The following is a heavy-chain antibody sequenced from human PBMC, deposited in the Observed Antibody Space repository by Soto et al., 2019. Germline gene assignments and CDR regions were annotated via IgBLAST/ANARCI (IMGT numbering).Heavy chain of an antibody. CDR2: ISYDGSNK. V-gene: IGHV3-30-3*01. CDR1: GFTFSSYA. D-gene: IGHD3-16*01. CDR3: ARAYEGDYFDS. Sequence: QVQLVESGGGVVQPGRSLRLSCAASGFTFSSYAMHWVRQAPGKGLEWVAVISYDGSNKYYADSVKGRFTISRDNSKNTLYLQMISLRAEDTAVYYCARAYEGDYFDSWGQGTLVTVSS. J-gene: IGHJ4*02.